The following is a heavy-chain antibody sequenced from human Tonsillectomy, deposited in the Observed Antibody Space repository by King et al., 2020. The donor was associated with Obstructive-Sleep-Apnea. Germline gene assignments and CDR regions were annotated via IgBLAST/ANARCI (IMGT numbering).Heavy chain of an antibody. J-gene: IGHJ4*02. CDR1: GYSFTSYW. CDR3: ARLVSGYYDSSGYSPYFDY. V-gene: IGHV5-51*01. Sequence: QLVQSGAEVKKPGASLKISCKGSGYSFTSYWIGWVRQMPGKGLEWMGIIYPGDSDTRYSPSFQGQVTISADKSISTAYLQWSSLKASDTAMYYCARLVSGYYDSSGYSPYFDYWGQGTLVTVSS. CDR2: IYPGDSDT. D-gene: IGHD3-22*01.